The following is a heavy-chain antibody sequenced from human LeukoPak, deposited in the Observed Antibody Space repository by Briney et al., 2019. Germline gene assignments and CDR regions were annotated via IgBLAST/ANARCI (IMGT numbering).Heavy chain of an antibody. CDR3: ARKAGTTSGYGMDV. CDR1: GGSFSGYY. CDR2: INHSGSS. Sequence: SETLSLTCAVYGGSFSGYYWSWIRQPPGKGLEWIGEINHSGSSNYNPSLKSRVTISVDTSKNQFSLKVSSVTAADTAVYYCARKAGTTSGYGMDVWGQGTTVTVSS. J-gene: IGHJ6*02. D-gene: IGHD1-1*01. V-gene: IGHV4-34*01.